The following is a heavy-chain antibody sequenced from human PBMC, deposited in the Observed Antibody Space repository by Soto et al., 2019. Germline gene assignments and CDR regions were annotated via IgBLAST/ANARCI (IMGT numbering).Heavy chain of an antibody. V-gene: IGHV5-10-1*01. CDR2: IDPSDSYT. Sequence: RGESLKISCKCSGYSFTSYWISWVRQMPGKGLEWMGRIDPSDSYTNYSPSFQGHVTISADKSISTAYLQWSSLKASDTAMYYCARQVRYCTNGVCYNWFDPWGQGTLVTVSS. CDR1: GYSFTSYW. D-gene: IGHD2-8*01. CDR3: ARQVRYCTNGVCYNWFDP. J-gene: IGHJ5*02.